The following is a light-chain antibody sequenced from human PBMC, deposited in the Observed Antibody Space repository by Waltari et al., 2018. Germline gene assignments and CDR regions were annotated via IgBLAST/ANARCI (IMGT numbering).Light chain of an antibody. V-gene: IGLV1-44*01. CDR1: SSNIGSNT. CDR3: AAWDDSLNGWV. J-gene: IGLJ3*02. CDR2: SNN. Sequence: QSVLTQPPSASGTPGQRVTISCSGSSSNIGSNTVNWYQQLPGTAPKLRIYSNNQRPSGVPDRVSGSKAGTSASLAISGRQSEDEADYYCAAWDDSLNGWVFGGGTKLTVL.